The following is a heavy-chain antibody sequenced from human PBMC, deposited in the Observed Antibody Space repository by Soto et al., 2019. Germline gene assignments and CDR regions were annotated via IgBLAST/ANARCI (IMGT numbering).Heavy chain of an antibody. Sequence: TLSLTCTVSGGSISDYFWTWIRRPPGKGLEWIASVHSSGSTNYNPSLRSRVTISVDTSKKQFSLKLTSVTAADTAVYFCARGRLAYILDSWGHGILVTVSS. CDR2: VHSSGST. CDR1: GGSISDYF. V-gene: IGHV4-59*01. J-gene: IGHJ5*01. CDR3: ARGRLAYILDS. D-gene: IGHD4-4*01.